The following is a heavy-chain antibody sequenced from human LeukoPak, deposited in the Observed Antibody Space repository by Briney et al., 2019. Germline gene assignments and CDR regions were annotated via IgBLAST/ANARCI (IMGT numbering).Heavy chain of an antibody. CDR3: AHSGSYHDYFDY. Sequence: GGSLRLSCAASGFTFSSYGMHWVRQAPGKGLEWVAFIRYDGSNKYYADSVKGRFTISRDNSKNTLYLQMNSLRAEDTAVYYCAHSGSYHDYFDYWGQGTLVTVSS. V-gene: IGHV3-30*02. CDR2: IRYDGSNK. CDR1: GFTFSSYG. J-gene: IGHJ4*02. D-gene: IGHD1-26*01.